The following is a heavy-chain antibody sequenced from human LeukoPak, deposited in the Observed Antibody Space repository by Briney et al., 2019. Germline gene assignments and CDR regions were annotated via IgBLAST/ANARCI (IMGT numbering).Heavy chain of an antibody. Sequence: GGSLRLSCAASGFTFSSYWMSWVRQAPGKGLEWVANIKQDGSEKYYVDSVKGRFTISRDNSKNTLYLQMDSLRVDDTAVYFCARDSIRQQLYYFDYWGQGTLVTVSS. J-gene: IGHJ4*02. D-gene: IGHD6-13*01. V-gene: IGHV3-7*01. CDR1: GFTFSSYW. CDR3: ARDSIRQQLYYFDY. CDR2: IKQDGSEK.